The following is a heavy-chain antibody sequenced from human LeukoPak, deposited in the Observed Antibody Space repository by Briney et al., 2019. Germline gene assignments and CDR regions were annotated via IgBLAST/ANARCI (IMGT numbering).Heavy chain of an antibody. D-gene: IGHD3-10*01. CDR2: IKQDGSEK. CDR3: ARVRGQPYYGSNPDAFDI. J-gene: IGHJ3*02. V-gene: IGHV3-7*01. CDR1: GFTFSSYW. Sequence: PGGSLRLSCAASGFTFSSYWMSWVRQAPGKGLEWVANIKQDGSEKYYVDSVKGRFTISRDNAKDSLYLQMNSLRAEDTAVYYCARVRGQPYYGSNPDAFDIWGQGTMVTVSS.